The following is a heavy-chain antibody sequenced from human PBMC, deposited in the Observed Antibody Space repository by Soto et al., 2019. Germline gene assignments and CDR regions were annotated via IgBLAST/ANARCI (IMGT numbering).Heavy chain of an antibody. CDR3: ARGPGGFGDFSLDY. D-gene: IGHD3-10*01. Sequence: QVQLQESGPGLVKPSETLSLTCTVSGGSINSYYWSWIRQPAGKGLEWIGRIYSGGSTNYNPSLKSRLPVAVDTAKNQFSLKLTSVTAADTAVYYCARGPGGFGDFSLDYWGQGTLGTLSS. CDR2: IYSGGST. J-gene: IGHJ4*02. V-gene: IGHV4-4*07. CDR1: GGSINSYY.